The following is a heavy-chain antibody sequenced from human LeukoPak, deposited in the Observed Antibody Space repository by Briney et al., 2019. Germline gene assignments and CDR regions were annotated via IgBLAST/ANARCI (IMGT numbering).Heavy chain of an antibody. CDR3: ARAHGDYILFDY. CDR2: IYYSGST. D-gene: IGHD4-17*01. J-gene: IGHJ4*02. CDR1: GGSISSGGYQ. V-gene: IGHV4-31*03. Sequence: SETLSLTCTVSGGSISSGGYQWSWIRQHPGRGLEWIGYIYYSGSTYYNPSLKSRVSISVDTSKNQFSLELNSVTAADTAVYYCARAHGDYILFDYWGQGTLITVSS.